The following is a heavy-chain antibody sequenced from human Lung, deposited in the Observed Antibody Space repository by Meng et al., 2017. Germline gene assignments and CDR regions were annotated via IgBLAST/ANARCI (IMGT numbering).Heavy chain of an antibody. Sequence: QVPPQQWGAGLLNPSETLSLTCVVSGGSFSDYYRSWIRQPPGKGLEWIGEINHSGSTNYNPSLESRATISVDTSQNNLSLKLSSVTAADSAVYYCARGPTTMAHDFDYWGQGTLVTVSS. CDR1: GGSFSDYY. J-gene: IGHJ4*02. D-gene: IGHD4-11*01. CDR3: ARGPTTMAHDFDY. V-gene: IGHV4-34*01. CDR2: INHSGST.